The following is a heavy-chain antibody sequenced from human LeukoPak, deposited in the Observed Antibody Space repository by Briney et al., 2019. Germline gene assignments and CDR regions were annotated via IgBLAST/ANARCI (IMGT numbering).Heavy chain of an antibody. CDR3: ARQRDLVTDRSLDF. J-gene: IGHJ4*02. CDR1: GYSFLSYW. Sequence: GESLKISCKGSGYSFLSYWIAWVRQMPGKGLEWMGIIYPGDSETKYSPSFQGQVSMSADKSTNAAYLQWSSLKASDSAMYFCARQRDLVTDRSLDFWGQGTLVTVSS. CDR2: IYPGDSET. V-gene: IGHV5-51*01. D-gene: IGHD2-21*02.